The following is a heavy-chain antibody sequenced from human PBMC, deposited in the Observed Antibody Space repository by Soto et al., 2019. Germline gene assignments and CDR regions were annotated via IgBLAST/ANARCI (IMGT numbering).Heavy chain of an antibody. Sequence: SGPTLVNPTQTLTLTCTFSGFSLSTRGVGVAWIRQPPGKALEWLALIFWDDDKWYSPSLKSRLTITEDTSKNQVVLIMTNMDPVDTATYYCAHRPRGYAYYCARVPGGGGLRFDTWGQGTVVTVSS. V-gene: IGHV2-5*02. J-gene: IGHJ5*02. CDR3: AHRPRGYAYYCARVPGGGGLRFDT. CDR2: IFWDDDK. CDR1: GFSLSTRGVG. D-gene: IGHD5-12*01.